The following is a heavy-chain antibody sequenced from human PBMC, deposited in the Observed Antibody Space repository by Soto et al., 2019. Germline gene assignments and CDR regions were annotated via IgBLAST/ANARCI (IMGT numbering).Heavy chain of an antibody. D-gene: IGHD6-19*01. CDR3: AHIVVAGVGYYFDY. CDR1: GFSLSSTRMA. Sequence: QITLKESGPTLVKPTQTLTLTCTFSGFSLSSTRMAVGWIRQPPGKDLEGLALIYWDDDKRYSPFLKSRLTITKDTSKNQVVLTMSNMDPVDTARYYCAHIVVAGVGYYFDYWGQGTLVTVSS. V-gene: IGHV2-5*02. CDR2: IYWDDDK. J-gene: IGHJ4*02.